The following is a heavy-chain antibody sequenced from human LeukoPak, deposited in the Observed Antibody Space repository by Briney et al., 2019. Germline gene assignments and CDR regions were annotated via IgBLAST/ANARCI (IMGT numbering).Heavy chain of an antibody. V-gene: IGHV4-59*01. J-gene: IGHJ4*02. CDR1: GDSFSSYH. D-gene: IGHD3-16*01. CDR2: ISSSGST. CDR3: ARVGRGDHTWGSYYGDH. Sequence: SETLSLTCTVSVSGDSFSSYHWSWLRQPPGKGLEWIGYISSSGSTSYNTSLKSRVTISVDTSKNQFSLKLSSVTAADTAVYYCARVGRGDHTWGSYYGDHWGQGTLVSVSS.